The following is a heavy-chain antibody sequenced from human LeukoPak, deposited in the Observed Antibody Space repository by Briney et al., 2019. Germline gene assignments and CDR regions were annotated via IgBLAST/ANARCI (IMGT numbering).Heavy chain of an antibody. V-gene: IGHV4-59*08. CDR1: GGSISSHY. CDR2: IYYSGNT. CDR3: PRHTWGLGSDH. J-gene: IGHJ4*02. Sequence: SETLSLTCTVSGGSISSHYLGWIRQPPGKGLEWIGWIYYSGNTKYNTSLKSRVTISLDTSKNQFSLSLTSVTAADTAVYYCPRHTWGLGSDHWGQGTLVTVSS. D-gene: IGHD7-27*01.